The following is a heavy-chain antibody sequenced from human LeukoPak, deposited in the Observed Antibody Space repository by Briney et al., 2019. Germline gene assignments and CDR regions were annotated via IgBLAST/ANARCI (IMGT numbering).Heavy chain of an antibody. D-gene: IGHD3-10*01. J-gene: IGHJ6*02. CDR3: ASDYGSGSYFPYYYGMTV. V-gene: IGHV1-2*02. CDR1: GYTFTSSG. Sequence: ASAKVSCKASGYTFTSSGISWVPHAPGQGLERMGRINPNTGDINYAQKFQGRVTMTRDTSVTTAFMELSSLTSDDTAVYYCASDYGSGSYFPYYYGMTVWGQGTTVTVSS. CDR2: INPNTGDI.